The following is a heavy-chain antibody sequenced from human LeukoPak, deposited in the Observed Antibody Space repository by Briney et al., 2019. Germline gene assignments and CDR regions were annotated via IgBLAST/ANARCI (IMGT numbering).Heavy chain of an antibody. J-gene: IGHJ4*02. Sequence: PSETLSLTCSVSGGSFSGYHWSWIRQPPGKGLEWIGEINQSGGTNYNPSLESRVTISVDMSKTQFSLKLNSVTAADTAVYYCARGLRRVTTTPFDYWGQGTPVTVSS. V-gene: IGHV4-34*01. CDR2: INQSGGT. CDR1: GGSFSGYH. D-gene: IGHD4-17*01. CDR3: ARGLRRVTTTPFDY.